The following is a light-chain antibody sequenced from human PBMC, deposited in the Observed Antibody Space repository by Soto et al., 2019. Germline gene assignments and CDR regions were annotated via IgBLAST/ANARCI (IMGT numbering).Light chain of an antibody. CDR2: EAF. V-gene: IGKV3-11*01. CDR1: QGVSSY. Sequence: ETVMTQSPATLSVSPACRPRRSCWSIQGVSSYLAWHQQKPGQAHRLLIYEAFASATGITDRFSGRESGTEFPLNISSTDTADFEVYYCQQRSKWPITFGNGSRLEIK. CDR3: QQRSKWPIT. J-gene: IGKJ5*01.